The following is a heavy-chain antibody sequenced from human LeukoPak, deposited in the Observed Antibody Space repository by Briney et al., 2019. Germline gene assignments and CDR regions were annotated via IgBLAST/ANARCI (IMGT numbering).Heavy chain of an antibody. Sequence: GGSLRPSCAASGFTFDDYAMHWVRQAPGKGLECVSGISWNSGSIGYADSVKGRFTISRDNAKNSLYLQMNSLRAEDTALYYCAKDIDYGGNSGAFDIWGQGTMVTVSS. CDR2: ISWNSGSI. D-gene: IGHD4-23*01. V-gene: IGHV3-9*01. CDR1: GFTFDDYA. J-gene: IGHJ3*02. CDR3: AKDIDYGGNSGAFDI.